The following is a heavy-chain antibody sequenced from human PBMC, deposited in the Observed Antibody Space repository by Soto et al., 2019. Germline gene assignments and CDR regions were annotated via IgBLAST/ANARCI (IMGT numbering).Heavy chain of an antibody. CDR2: IIPIFGTA. J-gene: IGHJ6*02. Sequence: SVKVSCKASGGTFSSYAISWVRQAPGQGLEWMGGIIPIFGTANYAQKFQGRVTITADESTSTAYMELSSLRSEDTAVYYCARDDTREYSSSWGTPLAQYYYYGMDVWGQGTPVTVSS. CDR1: GGTFSSYA. V-gene: IGHV1-69*13. D-gene: IGHD6-6*01. CDR3: ARDDTREYSSSWGTPLAQYYYYGMDV.